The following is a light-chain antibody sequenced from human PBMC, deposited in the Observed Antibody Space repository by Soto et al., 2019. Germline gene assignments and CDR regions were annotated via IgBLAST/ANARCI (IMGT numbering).Light chain of an antibody. Sequence: QSALTQPPSASGSPGQSVTISCTGTSSDVGGYNYVSWYQQYPGRAPKLMIYEVSKRPSGVSNRFSGSKSGNTASLTISGLQAEDETDYYCCSYAGSSTYVFXTGTKVTIL. J-gene: IGLJ1*01. CDR1: SSDVGGYNY. CDR3: CSYAGSSTYV. CDR2: EVS. V-gene: IGLV2-23*02.